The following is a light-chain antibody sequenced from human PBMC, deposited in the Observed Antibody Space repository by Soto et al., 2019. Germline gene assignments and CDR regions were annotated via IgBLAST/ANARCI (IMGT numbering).Light chain of an antibody. V-gene: IGLV2-14*03. Sequence: QSVLTQPASVSGSPGQSITISCTGTSSDVGAYNYVSWYQHHPGKAPKLMLYDVANRASGVSNRVSGSKSGNTASLTISGLQAEDEADYYCNSYTSSSTYVFGTGTKLTVL. CDR3: NSYTSSSTYV. J-gene: IGLJ1*01. CDR1: SSDVGAYNY. CDR2: DVA.